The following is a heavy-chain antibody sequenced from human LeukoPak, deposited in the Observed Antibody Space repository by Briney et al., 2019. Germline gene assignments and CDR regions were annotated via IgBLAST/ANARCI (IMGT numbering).Heavy chain of an antibody. CDR1: GFTFSDYY. CDR2: VSSSGSNI. Sequence: GGSLRLSCAASGFTFSDYYMSWIRQAPGKGLEWVSYVSSSGSNIYYADSVKGRFTISRDNSKNTLYLQLNSLRAEDTALYYCATNSTRGAYYDSSGHLDYWGQGTLVTVSS. D-gene: IGHD3-22*01. CDR3: ATNSTRGAYYDSSGHLDY. J-gene: IGHJ4*02. V-gene: IGHV3-11*01.